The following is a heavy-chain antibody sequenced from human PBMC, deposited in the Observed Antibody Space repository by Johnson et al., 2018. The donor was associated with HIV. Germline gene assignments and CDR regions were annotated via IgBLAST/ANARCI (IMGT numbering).Heavy chain of an antibody. J-gene: IGHJ3*02. CDR2: ISYDGSNK. CDR3: ARASPNYYDSSGYFPLDAFDI. V-gene: IGHV3-30*04. D-gene: IGHD3-22*01. Sequence: HVQLVESGGGLVQPGGSLRLSCAASGFTLRNCAINWGRRAPGKGLEWVAVISYDGSNKNYADSVKGRFTISRDNTKNTLSLQMNSLRAEDTAVYDCARASPNYYDSSGYFPLDAFDIWGQGTMVTVSS. CDR1: GFTLRNCA.